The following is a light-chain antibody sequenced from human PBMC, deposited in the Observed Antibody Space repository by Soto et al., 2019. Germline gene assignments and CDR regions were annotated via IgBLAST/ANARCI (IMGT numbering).Light chain of an antibody. CDR1: QSVGTY. V-gene: IGKV3-11*01. CDR2: DAS. CDR3: QQRTNSPPLT. J-gene: IGKJ4*01. Sequence: EIVLTQSPATLSLSPGERATLSCRASQSVGTYLAWYQQKPGQAPRLLIYDASNRATGIPARFSGSGSGTDFTLTISGLEPEDFAVYYCQQRTNSPPLTFGGGTKVEIK.